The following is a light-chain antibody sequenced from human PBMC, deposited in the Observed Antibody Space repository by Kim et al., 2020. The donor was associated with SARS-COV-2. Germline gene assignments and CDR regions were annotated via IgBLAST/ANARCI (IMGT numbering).Light chain of an antibody. CDR3: QVWDSGSDHAV. Sequence: APGQTARVTCGGNNMEEKDVRWDQQRPGQAPVLVIYYDTDRPSGIPERFAGSNTGNTATLTISRVEAGDEADYYCQVWDSGSDHAVFGEGTQLTVL. CDR2: YDT. CDR1: NMEEKD. J-gene: IGLJ2*01. V-gene: IGLV3-21*04.